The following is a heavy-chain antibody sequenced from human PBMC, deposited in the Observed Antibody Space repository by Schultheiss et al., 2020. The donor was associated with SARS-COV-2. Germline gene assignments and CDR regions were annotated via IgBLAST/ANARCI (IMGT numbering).Heavy chain of an antibody. Sequence: GESLKISCAASGFTFSDYYMSWIRQAPGKGLEWVSYISRSGSTIYYADSVKGRFTISRDNAKNSLYLQMNSLRAEDTAVYYCARVGSYSSSWYGGGNWFDPWGQGTLVTVSS. CDR2: ISRSGSTI. D-gene: IGHD6-13*01. CDR1: GFTFSDYY. V-gene: IGHV3-11*01. CDR3: ARVGSYSSSWYGGGNWFDP. J-gene: IGHJ5*02.